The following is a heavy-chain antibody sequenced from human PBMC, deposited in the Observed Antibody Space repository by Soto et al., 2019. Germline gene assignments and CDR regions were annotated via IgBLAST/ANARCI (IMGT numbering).Heavy chain of an antibody. CDR1: GYTFTSYD. J-gene: IGHJ5*01. CDR3: ATDEGNYLDF. CDR2: MNPNSGNT. D-gene: IGHD3-3*01. V-gene: IGHV1-8*01. Sequence: APLKGSCTASGYTFTSYDINWVRQATGQGLEWVGWMNPNSGNTGYAQKFQGRLSLTIDXXXSXXXXXLXSLXXDDXAVYYCATDEGNYLDFWGHGTLVTVSP.